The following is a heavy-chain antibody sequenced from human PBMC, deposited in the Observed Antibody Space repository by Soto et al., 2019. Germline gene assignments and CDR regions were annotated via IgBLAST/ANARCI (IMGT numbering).Heavy chain of an antibody. CDR1: GCSISSSDW. D-gene: IGHD6-19*01. V-gene: IGHV4-4*02. CDR2: ISHGGST. CDR3: APWGIAVAGTRADY. J-gene: IGHJ4*02. Sequence: QVHLQESGPGLVKPSGTLSLICAVSGCSISSSDWWTWVRQPPGKGLEWIGEISHGGSTNYNPSLKSRGTMSVDKSKNHFSLRLSSVTAADTAVYYCAPWGIAVAGTRADYWGQGTLVTV.